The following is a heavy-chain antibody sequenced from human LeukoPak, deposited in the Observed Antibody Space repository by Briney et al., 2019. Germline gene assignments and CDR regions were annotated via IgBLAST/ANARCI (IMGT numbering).Heavy chain of an antibody. CDR2: INPNSGGT. D-gene: IGHD3-22*01. CDR1: GYTFTGYY. CDR3: ARDPRRITMIVVVTPPYYGMDV. V-gene: IGHV1-2*02. Sequence: ASVKVSCKASGYTFTGYYMHWVRQAPGQGLEWMGWINPNSGGTNYAQKFQGRVTMTRDTSISTAYMELSRLRSDDTAVYYCARDPRRITMIVVVTPPYYGMDVWGQGTTVTVSS. J-gene: IGHJ6*02.